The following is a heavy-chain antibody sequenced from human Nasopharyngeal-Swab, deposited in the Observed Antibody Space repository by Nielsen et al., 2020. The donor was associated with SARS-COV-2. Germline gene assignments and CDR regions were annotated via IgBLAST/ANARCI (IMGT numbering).Heavy chain of an antibody. D-gene: IGHD2-2*01. CDR1: GFTFSNYA. CDR2: VDYDGVRT. Sequence: GESLKISCAASGFTFSNYAISWVRQAPGQGLEWVSTVDYDGVRTHYADSVEGRFIISRDNSKNTVYLQIKSLGVEDAAVYYCARDMRGAFDYWGQGTLVTVSS. J-gene: IGHJ4*02. CDR3: ARDMRGAFDY. V-gene: IGHV3-23*01.